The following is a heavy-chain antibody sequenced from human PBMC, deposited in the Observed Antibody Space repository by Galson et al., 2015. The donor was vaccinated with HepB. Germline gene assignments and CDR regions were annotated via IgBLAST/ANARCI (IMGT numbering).Heavy chain of an antibody. D-gene: IGHD3-16*01. CDR2: IYPSDYDL. Sequence: QSGAEVKKPGESLKISCKASGYRFSNYWIGWVRQMPGKGLEWIGIIYPSDYDLRYSPSLQGQVTISVDKSVTTTYLQWDSLKASDGAMYYCARRSFSYVDYWGQGTLVTVSS. J-gene: IGHJ4*02. CDR3: ARRSFSYVDY. CDR1: GYRFSNYW. V-gene: IGHV5-51*01.